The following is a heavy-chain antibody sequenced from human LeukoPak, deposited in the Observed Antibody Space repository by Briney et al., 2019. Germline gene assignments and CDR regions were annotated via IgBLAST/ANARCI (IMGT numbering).Heavy chain of an antibody. V-gene: IGHV1-8*03. D-gene: IGHD6-13*01. CDR1: GYTFTSYA. J-gene: IGHJ6*03. CDR3: ARGQQRYYYYYMDV. Sequence: ASVKVSCKASGYTFTSYAMNWVRQATGQGLEWMGWMNPNSGNTGYAQKFQGRVTITRNTSISTAYMELSSLRSEDTAVYYCARGQQRYYYYYMDVWGKGTTVTVSS. CDR2: MNPNSGNT.